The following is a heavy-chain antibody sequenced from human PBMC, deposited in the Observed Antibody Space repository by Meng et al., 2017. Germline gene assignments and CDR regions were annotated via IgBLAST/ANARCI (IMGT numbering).Heavy chain of an antibody. CDR2: IYYSGST. CDR1: GGSVSSGSHY. J-gene: IGHJ4*02. CDR3: ARDCSGGSCYSIGV. Sequence: VPLPDSGPGRVRPSGTLSLPCTVSGGSVSSGSHYWSWIRQPPGKGLEWIGYIYYSGSTNYNPSLKSRVTISVDTSKNQFSLKLSSVTAADTAVYYCARDCSGGSCYSIGVWGQGTLVTVSS. D-gene: IGHD2-15*01. V-gene: IGHV4-61*01.